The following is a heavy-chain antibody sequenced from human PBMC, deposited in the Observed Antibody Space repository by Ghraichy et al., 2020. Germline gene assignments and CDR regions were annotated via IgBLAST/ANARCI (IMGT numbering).Heavy chain of an antibody. V-gene: IGHV4-4*09. J-gene: IGHJ4*02. CDR2: IYNSGNT. CDR3: ANSQGHY. Sequence: SETLSLTCSVSGGSITSYYWSWIRQPPGKGLEWIGYIYNSGNTNYNPSLQSRVSMSVDTSKSQFSLKLTSVTAADTAVYYCANSQGHYWGPGTLVTVSS. CDR1: GGSITSYY.